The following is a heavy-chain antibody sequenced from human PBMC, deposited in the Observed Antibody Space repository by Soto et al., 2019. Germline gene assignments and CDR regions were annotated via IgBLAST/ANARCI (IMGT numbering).Heavy chain of an antibody. V-gene: IGHV4-59*08. J-gene: IGHJ4*02. D-gene: IGHD2-15*01. CDR1: DDSISSYY. CDR2: IYYSGST. CDR3: ATMGTPATGLYFFDY. Sequence: SETLSLTCTVSDDSISSYYWSWIRQPPGKGLEWIGYIYYSGSTYYSTSLKSRVTISVDTSKSQFSLNLSFVTAADTAVYYCATMGTPATGLYFFDYWGQGSLVTVSS.